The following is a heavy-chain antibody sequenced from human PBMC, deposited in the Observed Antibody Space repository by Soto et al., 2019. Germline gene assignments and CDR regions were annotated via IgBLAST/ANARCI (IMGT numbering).Heavy chain of an antibody. CDR1: GGTFSSYR. CDR3: AREKGDVAGTTPSYYYYGMDV. V-gene: IGHV1-69*13. D-gene: IGHD1-7*01. Sequence: SVKVSCKASGGTFSSYRINWVRQAPGQGLEWVGGIVPIYRTADYAQKFQGRVTITADESARTSYMELRSLKSQDTAVYYCAREKGDVAGTTPSYYYYGMDVWGQGTTVTVSS. CDR2: IVPIYRTA. J-gene: IGHJ6*02.